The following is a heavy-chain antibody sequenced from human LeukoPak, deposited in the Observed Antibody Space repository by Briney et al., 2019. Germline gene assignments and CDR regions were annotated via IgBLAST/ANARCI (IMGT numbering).Heavy chain of an antibody. J-gene: IGHJ6*02. Sequence: GGSLRLSCAASGFTFDDYAMHWVRQAPGKGLEWVSLISGDGGSTYYADSVKGRFSISRDNSKNSLYLQMNSLRTEDTALYYCAKDTESGYYYYGMDVWGQGTTVTVSS. CDR3: AKDTESGYYYYGMDV. CDR1: GFTFDDYA. CDR2: ISGDGGST. V-gene: IGHV3-43*02.